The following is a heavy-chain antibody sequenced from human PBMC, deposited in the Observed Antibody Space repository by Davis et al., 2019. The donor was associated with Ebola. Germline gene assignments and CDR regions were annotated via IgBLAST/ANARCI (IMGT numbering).Heavy chain of an antibody. CDR2: IYPGDSDT. CDR3: ARTIFGVVTSFDYGMDA. J-gene: IGHJ6*04. CDR1: GYTFTSYW. V-gene: IGHV5-51*01. Sequence: KVPCKASGYTFTSYWIGWVRQMPGKGLEWMGIIYPGDSDTRYSPSFQGQVTISADKSISTAYLQWSSLKASDTAMYYCARTIFGVVTSFDYGMDAWGKGTTVTVSS. D-gene: IGHD3-3*01.